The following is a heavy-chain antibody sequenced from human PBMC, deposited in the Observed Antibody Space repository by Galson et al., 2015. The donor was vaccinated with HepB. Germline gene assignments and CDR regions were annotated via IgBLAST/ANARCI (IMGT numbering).Heavy chain of an antibody. CDR3: VRVAVDTTIFRGYRYFDL. CDR2: ISTTGTTI. CDR1: GFTFSRYT. Sequence: SLRLSCAASGFTFSRYTINWVRQAPGKKMEWVSYISTTGTTIYYADSVKGRFTISRDNAENSVFLQMDSLRDEDTAVYYCVRVAVDTTIFRGYRYFDLWGRGTLVTVSS. V-gene: IGHV3-48*02. J-gene: IGHJ2*01. D-gene: IGHD5-18*01.